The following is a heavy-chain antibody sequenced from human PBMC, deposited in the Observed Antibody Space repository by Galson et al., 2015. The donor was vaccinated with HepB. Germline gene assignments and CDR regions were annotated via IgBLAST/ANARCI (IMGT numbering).Heavy chain of an antibody. CDR2: IYWDDDK. J-gene: IGHJ3*02. D-gene: IGHD2-2*01. CDR3: AHILSGDCLSRSCYGRVLRAFDI. V-gene: IGHV2-5*02. Sequence: PALVKPTQTLTLTCTFSGFSLSTTAVGVGWIRQPPGKGLEWLALIYWDDDKRYSPSLTSRLTITKDTSKNQVVLTMANMDPVDTATYYCAHILSGDCLSRSCYGRVLRAFDIWGQGTKVTVSS. CDR1: GFSLSTTAVG.